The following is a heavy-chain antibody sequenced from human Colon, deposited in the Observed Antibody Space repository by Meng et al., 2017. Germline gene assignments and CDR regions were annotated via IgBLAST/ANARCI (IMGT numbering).Heavy chain of an antibody. V-gene: IGHV3-7*01. CDR2: IKKDGSDT. CDR1: GFTFSNYW. Sequence: GESLKISCAASGFTFSNYWMTWVRQAPGKGLEWVAHIKKDGSDTKYVESVKGRFTISRDNAKNSLFLQLSSLRAEDTAVYYCGGGTGWIFDFWGQGTRVTVSS. CDR3: GGGTGWIFDF. D-gene: IGHD6-19*01. J-gene: IGHJ4*02.